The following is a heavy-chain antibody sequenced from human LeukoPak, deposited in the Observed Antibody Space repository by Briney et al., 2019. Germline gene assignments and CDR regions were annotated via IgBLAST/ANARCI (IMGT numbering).Heavy chain of an antibody. D-gene: IGHD3-3*01. J-gene: IGHJ4*02. Sequence: KPSETLSLTCAVDGGSLSDYYWSWIRQTQGKGLEWIGEVNHSGSSKYHPSLKSRVTISVDTSRNQFFLELNSVTAADTAVYYCARVSRFRESYYTWGFYYFDYWGQGTLVTVSS. V-gene: IGHV4-34*01. CDR2: VNHSGSS. CDR1: GGSLSDYY. CDR3: ARVSRFRESYYTWGFYYFDY.